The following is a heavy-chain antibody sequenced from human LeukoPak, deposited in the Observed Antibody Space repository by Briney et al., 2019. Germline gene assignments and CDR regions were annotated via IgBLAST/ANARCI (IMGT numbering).Heavy chain of an antibody. CDR3: AKERGYYGSGSLDY. CDR1: GFTVSSNY. D-gene: IGHD3-10*01. V-gene: IGHV3-23*01. CDR2: ISGSGGST. Sequence: PGGSLRLSCAASGFTVSSNYMSWVRQAPGKGLEWVSAISGSGGSTYYADSVKGRFTISRDNSKNTLYLQMNSLRAEDTAVYYCAKERGYYGSGSLDYWGQGTLVTVSS. J-gene: IGHJ4*02.